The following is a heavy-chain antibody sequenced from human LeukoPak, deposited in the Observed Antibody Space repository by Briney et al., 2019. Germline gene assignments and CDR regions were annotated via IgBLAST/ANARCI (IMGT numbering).Heavy chain of an antibody. Sequence: GRSLRLSCAASGFIFSNYGMHWVRHAPGKGLEWVALTWYDESNKYYADSVKGRFTISRDNSKNTLYLQMNSLRAEDTAVYYCARDLWCGADCYGTFDIWGQGTMVSVSS. J-gene: IGHJ3*02. D-gene: IGHD2-21*02. CDR3: ARDLWCGADCYGTFDI. CDR2: TWYDESNK. V-gene: IGHV3-33*01. CDR1: GFIFSNYG.